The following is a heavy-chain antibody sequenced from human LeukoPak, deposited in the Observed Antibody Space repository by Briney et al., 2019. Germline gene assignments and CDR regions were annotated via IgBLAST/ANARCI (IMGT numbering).Heavy chain of an antibody. V-gene: IGHV3-30*01. J-gene: IGHJ5*02. CDR2: ISYDGSNK. Sequence: PGGSLRLSCAASGFTFSSYAMHWVRQAPGKGLGWVAVISYDGSNKYYADSVKGRFTISRDNSKNTLYLQMNSLRAEDTAVYYCARDAATYYYDSSGYSFTGNWFDPWGQGTLVTVSS. CDR1: GFTFSSYA. D-gene: IGHD3-22*01. CDR3: ARDAATYYYDSSGYSFTGNWFDP.